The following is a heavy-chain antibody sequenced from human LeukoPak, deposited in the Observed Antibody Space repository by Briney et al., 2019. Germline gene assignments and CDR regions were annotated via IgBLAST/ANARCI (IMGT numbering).Heavy chain of an antibody. V-gene: IGHV4-38-2*01. J-gene: IGHJ4*02. Sequence: SETLSLTCAVSGYSISSGYYWGWIRQPPGKGLEWIGNVYQSGITYYNASLKSRVTISVNTSKNQFSLKLNSVTAADTAVYYCARRYSNSYFDYWGQGTLVTVSS. CDR3: ARRYSNSYFDY. D-gene: IGHD4-11*01. CDR2: VYQSGIT. CDR1: GYSISSGYY.